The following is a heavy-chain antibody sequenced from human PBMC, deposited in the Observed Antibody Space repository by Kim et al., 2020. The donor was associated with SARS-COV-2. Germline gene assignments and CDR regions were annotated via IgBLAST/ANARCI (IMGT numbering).Heavy chain of an antibody. V-gene: IGHV3-20*01. CDR3: AREEEYYGSGSYEHNWFDP. Sequence: GGSLRLSCAASGFTFDDYGMSWVRQAPGKGLEWVSGINWNGGSTGYADSVKGRFTISRDNAKNSLYLQMNSLRAEDTALYHCAREEEYYGSGSYEHNWFDPWGQGTLVTVSS. D-gene: IGHD3-10*01. CDR1: GFTFDDYG. J-gene: IGHJ5*02. CDR2: INWNGGST.